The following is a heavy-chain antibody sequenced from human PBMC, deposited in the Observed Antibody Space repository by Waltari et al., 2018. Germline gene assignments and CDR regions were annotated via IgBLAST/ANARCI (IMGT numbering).Heavy chain of an antibody. CDR1: GFTSSSFA. CDR3: ARDYTPGGWYRGPFDY. V-gene: IGHV3-30-3*01. CDR2: ISYSGSDK. D-gene: IGHD6-19*01. J-gene: IGHJ4*02. Sequence: QVQLAESGGGVVQPGRSLRLPCAASGFTSSSFATHRARQAPWKGLEWVAVISYSGSDKYSEDSVKDRLTISRDDSKNTQYLQMNSLRAEDTAVYYYARDYTPGGWYRGPFDYWGQGTLVTVSS.